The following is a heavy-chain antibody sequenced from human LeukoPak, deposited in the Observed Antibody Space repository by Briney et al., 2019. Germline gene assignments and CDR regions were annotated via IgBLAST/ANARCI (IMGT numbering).Heavy chain of an antibody. D-gene: IGHD4-17*01. Sequence: SETLSLTCAVYGGSFSGYYWSWIRKPPGKGLEWIGEINHSGSTNYNPSLKSRVTISVDTSKNQFSLKLSSVTAADTAVYYCARCGDYVNYYYGLDVWGKGTTVTVSS. J-gene: IGHJ6*04. CDR3: ARCGDYVNYYYGLDV. CDR2: INHSGST. V-gene: IGHV4-34*01. CDR1: GGSFSGYY.